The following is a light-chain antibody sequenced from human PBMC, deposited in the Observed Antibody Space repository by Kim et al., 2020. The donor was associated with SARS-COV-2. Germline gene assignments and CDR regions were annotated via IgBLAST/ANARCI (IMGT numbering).Light chain of an antibody. V-gene: IGKV3-20*01. CDR3: QQYGSSRGT. CDR1: QSVARNY. J-gene: IGKJ2*01. CDR2: GVS. Sequence: LSPGERATHSCRASQSVARNYFAWYQQKPGQPPRLLIYGVSSRATDIPERFSGSGSGTDFTLIISRLEPEDVAVYYCQQYGSSRGTFGQGTKLEI.